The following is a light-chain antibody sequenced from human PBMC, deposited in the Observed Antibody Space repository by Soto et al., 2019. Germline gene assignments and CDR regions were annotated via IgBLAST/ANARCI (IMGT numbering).Light chain of an antibody. CDR1: SSDVGGYNY. V-gene: IGLV2-14*01. Sequence: QSALTQPASVSGSPGQSITISCTGTSSDVGGYNYVSWYQQHPGKAPKLIIYEVSNRPSGVSHRFSGSRSGNTASLTISGLQAEDEADYFCSAYTISSSLVFGTGTKLTVL. CDR2: EVS. J-gene: IGLJ1*01. CDR3: SAYTISSSLV.